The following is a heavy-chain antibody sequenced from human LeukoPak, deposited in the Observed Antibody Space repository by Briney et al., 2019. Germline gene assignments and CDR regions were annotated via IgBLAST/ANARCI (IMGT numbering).Heavy chain of an antibody. Sequence: SETLSLTCIVSGGSISIYYWSWIRQPPGKGLEWIGYIYYSGSTNYNPSLKSRVTMSVDTSKNQFYLNLSSVTAADTAVYYCARDYSNYILDYWGQGTLVTVSS. V-gene: IGHV4-59*01. CDR3: ARDYSNYILDY. J-gene: IGHJ4*02. D-gene: IGHD4-11*01. CDR2: IYYSGST. CDR1: GGSISIYY.